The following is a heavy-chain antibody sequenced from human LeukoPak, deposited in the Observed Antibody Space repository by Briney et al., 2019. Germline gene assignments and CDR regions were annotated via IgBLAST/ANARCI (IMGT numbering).Heavy chain of an antibody. D-gene: IGHD3-3*01. CDR1: GFTFSSFT. V-gene: IGHV3-21*01. CDR2: ITTSTSYI. J-gene: IGHJ4*02. CDR3: ARDYSYGSGYLY. Sequence: GSLRLSCAASGFTFSSFTMNWVRQAPGKGLEWVSSITTSTSYIYYADSVKGRFTISRDNAENSLYLQMNSLRAEDTAVYYCARDYSYGSGYLYWGQGTLVTVSS.